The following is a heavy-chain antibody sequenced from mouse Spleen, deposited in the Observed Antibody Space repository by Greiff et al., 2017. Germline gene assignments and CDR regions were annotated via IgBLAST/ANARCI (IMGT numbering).Heavy chain of an antibody. V-gene: IGHV5-16*01. CDR2: INYDGSST. J-gene: IGHJ4*01. D-gene: IGHD4-1*01. CDR3: AKRDTGTWAMDY. Sequence: EVKLVESEGGLVQPGSSMKLSCTASGFTFSDYYMAWVRQVPEKGLEWVANINYDGSSTYYLDSLKSRFIISRDNAKNILYLQMSSLKSEDTATYYCAKRDTGTWAMDYWGQGTSVTVSS. CDR1: GFTFSDYY.